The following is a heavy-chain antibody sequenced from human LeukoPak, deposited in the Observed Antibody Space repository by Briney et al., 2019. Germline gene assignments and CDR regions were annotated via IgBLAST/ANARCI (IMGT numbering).Heavy chain of an antibody. D-gene: IGHD1-1*01. CDR1: GFTFRSYG. Sequence: GGSLRLSCAASGFTFRSYGMHWVRQAPGKGLEWVAVISYDGSNKYYADSVKGRFTISRDNSKNTLYLQMNSLRAEDTAVYYCAKDGTRYWNDGFDYWGQGTLVTVSS. CDR2: ISYDGSNK. CDR3: AKDGTRYWNDGFDY. V-gene: IGHV3-30*18. J-gene: IGHJ4*02.